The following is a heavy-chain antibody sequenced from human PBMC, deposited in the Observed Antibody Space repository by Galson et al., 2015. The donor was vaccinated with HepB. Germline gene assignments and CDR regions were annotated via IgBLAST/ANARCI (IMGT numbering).Heavy chain of an antibody. CDR1: GYTFTDNY. CDR3: ARDLRRYGL. Sequence: SVKVSCKASGYTFTDNYIHWVRQAPGQGLEYLGYIRPNSGDTGYAQKFQGRVTLTRDTSISTAYMELSRLTSEDTAVYSCARDLRRYGLWGQGTLVTVSS. J-gene: IGHJ4*02. CDR2: IRPNSGDT. V-gene: IGHV1-2*02. D-gene: IGHD5-24*01.